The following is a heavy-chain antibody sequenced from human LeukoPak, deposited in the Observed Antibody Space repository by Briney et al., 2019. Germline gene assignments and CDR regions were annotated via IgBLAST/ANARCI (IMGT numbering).Heavy chain of an antibody. J-gene: IGHJ5*02. V-gene: IGHV1-46*01. CDR2: INPSGGST. CDR3: ARDVSGPRGYELTWWFDP. Sequence: ASVKVSCKASGGTFTSYYMHWVRQAPGQGLEWMGIINPSGGSTSYAQKLQGRVTMTRDTSTSTVYMELSSLRSEDTAVYYCARDVSGPRGYELTWWFDPWGQGTLVTVSS. CDR1: GGTFTSYY. D-gene: IGHD5-12*01.